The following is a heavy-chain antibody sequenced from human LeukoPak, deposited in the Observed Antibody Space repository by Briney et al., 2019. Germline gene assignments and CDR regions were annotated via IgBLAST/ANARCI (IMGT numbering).Heavy chain of an antibody. J-gene: IGHJ4*02. Sequence: GGALRLSCAASGFTFSTYTMNWVRQAPWKGLEWVSSISSSGYYIYQADSVKGRFTISRDNAKNSLYLQMNSLRAEDTAVYYCAREARYCSSSSCDYFDYWGQGTLVTVSS. D-gene: IGHD2-2*01. CDR1: GFTFSTYT. CDR2: ISSSGYYI. CDR3: AREARYCSSSSCDYFDY. V-gene: IGHV3-21*01.